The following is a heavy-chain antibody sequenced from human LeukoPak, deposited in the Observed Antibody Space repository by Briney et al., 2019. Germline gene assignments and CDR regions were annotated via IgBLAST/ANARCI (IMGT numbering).Heavy chain of an antibody. D-gene: IGHD1-26*01. CDR3: ARSDSGKYCHGD. CDR1: GYTFTDYY. J-gene: IGHJ4*02. V-gene: IGHV1-2*02. Sequence: ASVKVSCKTSGYTFTDYYIHWVRQAPGQGLEWMGWINPDSGGTNYAQEFQGRVTVTSDTSIRTVYMDMSSLRSDDTAVYYCARSDSGKYCHGDWGQGTPVTVSS. CDR2: INPDSGGT.